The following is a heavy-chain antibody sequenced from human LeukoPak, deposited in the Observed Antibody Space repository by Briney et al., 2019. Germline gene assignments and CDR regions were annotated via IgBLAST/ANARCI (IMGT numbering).Heavy chain of an antibody. V-gene: IGHV3-23*01. Sequence: GGSLRLSCAASGFPFSTYAMSWVRQAPGKGLEWVSSIRGSDGSTYYADSVKGRFAISRDNSKNTLYPQMNSLRAEDTAVYYCAKDVYGDYGGLDYWGQGTLVTVSS. CDR3: AKDVYGDYGGLDY. CDR1: GFPFSTYA. CDR2: IRGSDGST. J-gene: IGHJ4*02. D-gene: IGHD4-17*01.